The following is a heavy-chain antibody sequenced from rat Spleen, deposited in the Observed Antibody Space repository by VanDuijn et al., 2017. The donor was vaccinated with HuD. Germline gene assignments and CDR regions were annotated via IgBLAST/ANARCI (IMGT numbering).Heavy chain of an antibody. CDR1: GFTFTNYD. J-gene: IGHJ3*01. CDR3: ATTRFAY. V-gene: IGHV5S23*01. D-gene: IGHD3-4*01. CDR2: ISTGGGNT. Sequence: EVHLVESGGGLVQPGRSLKLSCAASGFTFTNYDMAWVRQAPTKGLEWVASISTGGGNTYYRDSVKGRFTISRDNAKSTLYLQMDSLRSEDTATYYCATTRFAYWGQGTLVTVSS.